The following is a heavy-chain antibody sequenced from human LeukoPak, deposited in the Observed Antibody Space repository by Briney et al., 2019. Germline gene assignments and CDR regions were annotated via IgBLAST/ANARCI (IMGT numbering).Heavy chain of an antibody. CDR2: ISASDGTT. V-gene: IGHV3-23*01. Sequence: GESLRLSCAASRFTFSSYAMSWVRQAPGKGLEWVSVISASDGTTHYADSVKGRFTISRDNSKNTLYLQMNSLRAEDTAVYYCATRLYTSDLAGDYWGQGTLVTVSS. J-gene: IGHJ4*02. D-gene: IGHD6-19*01. CDR3: ATRLYTSDLAGDY. CDR1: RFTFSSYA.